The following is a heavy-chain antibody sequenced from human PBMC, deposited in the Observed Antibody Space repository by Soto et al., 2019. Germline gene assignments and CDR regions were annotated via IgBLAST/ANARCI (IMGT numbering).Heavy chain of an antibody. V-gene: IGHV3-9*01. CDR2: ISWNSGSI. CDR1: GFTFDDYA. Sequence: PGGSLRLSCPASGFTFDDYAMHRVRQAPGKGLEWVSGISWNSGSIGYADSVKGRFTISRDNAKNSLYLQMNSLRAGDTALYYCAKDLCSGGSCYFDYWGQGTLVTVSS. CDR3: AKDLCSGGSCYFDY. J-gene: IGHJ4*02. D-gene: IGHD2-15*01.